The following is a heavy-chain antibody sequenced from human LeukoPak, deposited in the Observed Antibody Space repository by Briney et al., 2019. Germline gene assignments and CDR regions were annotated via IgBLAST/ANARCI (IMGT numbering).Heavy chain of an antibody. J-gene: IGHJ5*02. D-gene: IGHD3-3*01. V-gene: IGHV5-51*01. CDR1: GYSFTSYW. CDR2: IYPGDSDT. CDR3: ARQHLRIFGVVIESNWFDP. Sequence: GESLKISCKGSGYSFTSYWIGWVRQMPGKGREWMGIIYPGDSDTRYSPSFQGQVTISADKSISTAYLQWSSLKASDTAMYYCARQHLRIFGVVIESNWFDPWGQGTLVTVSS.